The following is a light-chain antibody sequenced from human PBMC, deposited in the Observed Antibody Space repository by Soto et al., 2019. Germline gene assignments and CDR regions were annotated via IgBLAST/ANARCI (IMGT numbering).Light chain of an antibody. CDR2: GAS. CDR1: QSVSTD. CDR3: HQYNDWPRFT. J-gene: IGKJ3*01. Sequence: EIAMTQSPATLSVSPGERATLSCRASQSVSTDLAWYQQKPGQAPRRLIYGASTRATGIPARFSGSGSGTEFTLTINSLQSEDLAIYYCHQYNDWPRFTFGPGTKVEIK. V-gene: IGKV3-15*01.